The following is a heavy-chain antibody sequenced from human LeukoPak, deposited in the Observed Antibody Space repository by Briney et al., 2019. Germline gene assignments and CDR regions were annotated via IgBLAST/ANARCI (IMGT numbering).Heavy chain of an antibody. Sequence: GASVKVSCKASGYTFTGYYMHWVRQAPGQGLEWMGWINPNSGGTNYAQKFQGRVTMTRDTSISTAYMELSRLRSDDTAVYFCARPPLFDSSLFDPWGQGTLVTVSS. CDR3: ARPPLFDSSLFDP. J-gene: IGHJ5*02. CDR1: GYTFTGYY. CDR2: INPNSGGT. D-gene: IGHD6-13*01. V-gene: IGHV1-2*02.